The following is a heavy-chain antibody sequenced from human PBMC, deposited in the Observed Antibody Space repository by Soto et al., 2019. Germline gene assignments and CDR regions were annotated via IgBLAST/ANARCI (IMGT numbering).Heavy chain of an antibody. CDR2: IYYSGST. V-gene: IGHV4-31*03. CDR1: GGSISSGGYY. CDR3: ARTGERWLQGGYCFDY. J-gene: IGHJ4*02. D-gene: IGHD5-12*01. Sequence: SETLSLTCTVSGGSISSGGYYWSWIRQHPGKGLEWIGYIYYSGSTYYNPSLKSRVTISVDTSKNQFSLKLSSVTAADTAVYYCARTGERWLQGGYCFDYWGQGTLVT.